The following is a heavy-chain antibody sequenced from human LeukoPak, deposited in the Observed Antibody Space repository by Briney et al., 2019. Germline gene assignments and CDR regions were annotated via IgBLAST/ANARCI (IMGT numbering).Heavy chain of an antibody. CDR1: GYTFTSYG. D-gene: IGHD4-17*01. V-gene: IGHV1-18*01. Sequence: GASVKVSCKASGYTFTSYGISWVRQAPGQGLEGMGWISAYDGNTNYAQKLQGRVTMTTDTSTSTAYMELRSLRSDDTAVYYCARDQGALYGEGFDYWGQGTLVTVSS. J-gene: IGHJ4*02. CDR2: ISAYDGNT. CDR3: ARDQGALYGEGFDY.